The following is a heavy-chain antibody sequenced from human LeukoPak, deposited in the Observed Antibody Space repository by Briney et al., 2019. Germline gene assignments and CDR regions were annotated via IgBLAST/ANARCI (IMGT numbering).Heavy chain of an antibody. D-gene: IGHD3-22*01. CDR3: SGHAYYNGRSGSYEAFDI. Sequence: SETLSLTCTVSGGSISSYYLSWVRQPPGKGLEWIGSMYYGGSTNYKPSLMSRVTILVDTNKNHIYLTLSSITAADNPVHYCSGHAYYNGRSGSYEAFDIWGQGTMVTVST. CDR2: MYYGGST. CDR1: GGSISSYY. J-gene: IGHJ3*02. V-gene: IGHV4-59*08.